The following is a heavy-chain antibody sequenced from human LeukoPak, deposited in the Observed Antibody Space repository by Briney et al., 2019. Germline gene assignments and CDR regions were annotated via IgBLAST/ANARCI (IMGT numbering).Heavy chain of an antibody. CDR2: INWNGGST. Sequence: GGSLRLSSAASGFTFDDYGMSWVRQAPGKGLEWVSGINWNGGSTGYADSVKGRFTISRDNAKNSLYLQMNSLRAEDTALYYCARAYSSSWGDYYYYMDVWGKGTTVTVSS. CDR1: GFTFDDYG. J-gene: IGHJ6*03. D-gene: IGHD6-6*01. CDR3: ARAYSSSWGDYYYYMDV. V-gene: IGHV3-20*04.